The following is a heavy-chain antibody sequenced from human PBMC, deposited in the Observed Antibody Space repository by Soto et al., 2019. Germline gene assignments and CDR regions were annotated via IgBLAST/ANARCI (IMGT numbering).Heavy chain of an antibody. Sequence: QVQLVQSGAEVKKPGASVKVSCKASGYTFSSYGISWVRQAPGQGLEWMGWIRAHNGDTNSAPKFQGRVTMTTDKSTSTAYMELRSLRSDDTAVYYCATDYRAACGGSCYYFDYWGQGTLVTVSA. CDR3: ATDYRAACGGSCYYFDY. J-gene: IGHJ4*02. V-gene: IGHV1-18*01. CDR1: GYTFSSYG. D-gene: IGHD2-15*01. CDR2: IRAHNGDT.